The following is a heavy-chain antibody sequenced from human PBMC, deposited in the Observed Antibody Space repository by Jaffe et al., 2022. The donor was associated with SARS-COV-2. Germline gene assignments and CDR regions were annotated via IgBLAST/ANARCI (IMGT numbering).Heavy chain of an antibody. CDR3: ARGGVDSSGYYPNWYFDL. CDR1: GFTFSSYD. D-gene: IGHD3-22*01. Sequence: EVQLVESGGGLVQPGGSLRLSCAASGFTFSSYDMHWVRQATGKGLEWVSAIGTAGDTYYPGSVKGRFTISRENAKNSLYLQMNSLRAGDTAVYYCARGGVDSSGYYPNWYFDLWGRGTLVTVSS. CDR2: IGTAGDT. J-gene: IGHJ2*01. V-gene: IGHV3-13*01.